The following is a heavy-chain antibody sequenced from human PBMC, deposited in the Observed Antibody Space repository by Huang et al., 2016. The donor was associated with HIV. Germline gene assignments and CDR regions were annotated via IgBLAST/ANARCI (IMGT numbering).Heavy chain of an antibody. CDR1: GGSITSSTYY. CDR3: ARLGGWRGYYYMDV. CDR2: IYYSGST. Sequence: QLQLQESGPGLVKPSETLSLTCTVSGGSITSSTYYWGWIRQPPGKGLEWIGNIYYSGSTYDNPSHRVRVTISVDTSKNQFSLKLSAVTAADTAVYYCARLGGWRGYYYMDVWGKGATVTVSS. V-gene: IGHV4-39*01. J-gene: IGHJ6*03. D-gene: IGHD6-19*01.